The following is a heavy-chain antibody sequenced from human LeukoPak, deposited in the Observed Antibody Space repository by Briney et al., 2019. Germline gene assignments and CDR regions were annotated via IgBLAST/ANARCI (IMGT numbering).Heavy chain of an antibody. CDR3: ATPRDGYRSLDAFDI. J-gene: IGHJ3*02. CDR1: GGSFSINY. Sequence: MSSETLSLTCAVSGGSFSINYWSWIRQAPGKGLEWIGEIYHTGSTNYSPSLKSRVTISVDTSKNQFSLKLSSVTAADTAVYYCATPRDGYRSLDAFDIWGQGTMVTVSS. D-gene: IGHD5-24*01. CDR2: IYHTGST. V-gene: IGHV4-34*01.